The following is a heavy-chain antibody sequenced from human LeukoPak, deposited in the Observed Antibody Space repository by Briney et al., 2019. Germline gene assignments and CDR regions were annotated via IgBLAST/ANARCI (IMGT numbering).Heavy chain of an antibody. V-gene: IGHV3-23*05. J-gene: IGHJ4*02. CDR2: ITNTGGVT. CDR3: AKSPGSDGWYLHC. CDR1: GFTFSTYA. Sequence: QTGGSLRLSCAASGFTFSTYAMSWVRQAPGKGLEWVSGITNTGGVTLYADSVKGRLTVSRDNSKNTLYLHMNSLRADDTAVYYSAKSPGSDGWYLHCWGQGTLVTVSS. D-gene: IGHD5-24*01.